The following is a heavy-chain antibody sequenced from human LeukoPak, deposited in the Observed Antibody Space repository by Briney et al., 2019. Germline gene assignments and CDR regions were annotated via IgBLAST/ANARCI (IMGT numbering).Heavy chain of an antibody. CDR1: GFTFSSYS. J-gene: IGHJ4*02. D-gene: IGHD6-6*01. CDR2: INSKSRYI. CDR3: ARADSSSPRLDC. Sequence: GGSLRLSCAASGFTFSSYSMNWVRQAPGKGLEWVSSINSKSRYIYYADSLKGRFTISRDNGKNSVYLQMNSLRAEDTAVYFCARADSSSPRLDCWGQGTLVTVSS. V-gene: IGHV3-21*01.